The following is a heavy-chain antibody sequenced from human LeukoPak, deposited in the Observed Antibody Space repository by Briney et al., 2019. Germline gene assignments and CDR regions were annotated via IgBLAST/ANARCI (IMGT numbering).Heavy chain of an antibody. D-gene: IGHD3-10*01. J-gene: IGHJ4*02. V-gene: IGHV4-59*02. CDR3: ARAFSGSGSYDY. Sequence: SETLSLTCAVSGGSVTSYYWSWIRQPPGKGLEWIGYIYYSGSTNYNPSLKSRVTISVDTSKNQFSLKLSSVTAADTAVYYCARAFSGSGSYDYWGQGTLVTVSS. CDR1: GGSVTSYY. CDR2: IYYSGST.